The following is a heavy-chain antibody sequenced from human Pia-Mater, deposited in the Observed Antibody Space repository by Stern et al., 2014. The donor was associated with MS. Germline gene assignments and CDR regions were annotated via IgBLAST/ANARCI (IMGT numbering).Heavy chain of an antibody. CDR1: GYIFANHW. D-gene: IGHD5-12*01. V-gene: IGHV5-51*03. CDR3: ARRDGSQTGYSYGWVDS. CDR2: IYPADADT. Sequence: EVQLVQSGPEVKKPGESLKLSCQGSGYIFANHWIAWVRQKPGKGLEWMGNIYPADADTRYTPSFQGQVTMSVDKSINPAYLHLNSLRASDTAMYYCARRDGSQTGYSYGWVDSWGQGSLVIVSS. J-gene: IGHJ4*02.